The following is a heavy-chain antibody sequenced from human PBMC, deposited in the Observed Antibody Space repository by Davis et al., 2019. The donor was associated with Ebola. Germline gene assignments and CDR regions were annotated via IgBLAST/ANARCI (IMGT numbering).Heavy chain of an antibody. D-gene: IGHD1-26*01. Sequence: GGSLRLSCAASGFTFSSYDMHWVRQGTGRGPEWVSVIEISGDPYYADSVKGRFTISRDNSKNTLYLQMNGLRVEDTAIYFCVKDTSNIWFDIWGQGTMVTVSS. CDR3: VKDTSNIWFDI. CDR1: GFTFSSYD. V-gene: IGHV3-13*05. J-gene: IGHJ3*02. CDR2: IEISGDP.